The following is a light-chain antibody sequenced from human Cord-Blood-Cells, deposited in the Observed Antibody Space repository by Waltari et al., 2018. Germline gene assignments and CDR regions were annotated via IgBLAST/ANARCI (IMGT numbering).Light chain of an antibody. CDR2: DVS. V-gene: IGLV2-11*01. Sequence: QSALTQPRSVSGSPGQSVTIPCTGTSSDVGGYNYVSWYQQHPGKAPQLMIYDVSKRPSGVPDRFSGSKSGNTASLTISGLQAEDEADYYCCSYAGSYTLVFGGGTKLTVL. J-gene: IGLJ2*01. CDR1: SSDVGGYNY. CDR3: CSYAGSYTLV.